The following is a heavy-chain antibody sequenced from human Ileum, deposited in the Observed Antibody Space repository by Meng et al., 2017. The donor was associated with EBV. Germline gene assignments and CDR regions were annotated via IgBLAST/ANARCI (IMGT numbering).Heavy chain of an antibody. Sequence: QPQGSGPGLVTPSQPLSLPGAVSGRSICSGAYHWRWIRQPPGKGLEWIGFIDYGGSTYSNPSLKSRVTMSIDTSNNQFSLRLFSVTAADTAVYYCATYEKGAAGKGYWGQGTLVTVSS. CDR3: ATYEKGAAGKGY. D-gene: IGHD6-13*01. CDR2: IDYGGST. CDR1: GRSICSGAYH. V-gene: IGHV4-30-4*01. J-gene: IGHJ4*02.